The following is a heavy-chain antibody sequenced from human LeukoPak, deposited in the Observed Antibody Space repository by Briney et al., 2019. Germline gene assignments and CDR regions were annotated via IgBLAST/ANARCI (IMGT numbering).Heavy chain of an antibody. CDR2: ISTSSSTI. V-gene: IGHV3-48*01. CDR1: GFTFGSYS. Sequence: GGSLRLSCAASGFTFGSYSMNWVRQAPGKGLEWISYISTSSSTIYYADSVKGRFTISRDNAKNSLYLQMNSLRADDTAVYYCARWGTTTNWGQGTLVTVSS. J-gene: IGHJ4*02. D-gene: IGHD1-26*01. CDR3: ARWGTTTN.